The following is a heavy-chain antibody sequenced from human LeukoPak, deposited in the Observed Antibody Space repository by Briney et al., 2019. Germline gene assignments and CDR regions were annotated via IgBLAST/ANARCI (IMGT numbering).Heavy chain of an antibody. CDR2: LSSSGSAF. Sequence: GGSLRLSCEDSGFTFRSYEMNWVRQAPGKGLEWIAYLSSSGSAFSYADSVKGRFTISRDNSKNMLYLQMNSLRAEDTAVYYCAKDVRSGSGSYGELDYWGQGTLVTVSS. J-gene: IGHJ4*02. CDR3: AKDVRSGSGSYGELDY. V-gene: IGHV3-48*03. CDR1: GFTFRSYE. D-gene: IGHD1-26*01.